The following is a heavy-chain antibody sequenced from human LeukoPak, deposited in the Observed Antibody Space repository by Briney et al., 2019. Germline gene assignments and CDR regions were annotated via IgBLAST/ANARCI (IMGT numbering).Heavy chain of an antibody. CDR1: GFSLSTSGMC. CDR2: IDWDDDK. V-gene: IGHV2-70*11. D-gene: IGHD6-13*01. Sequence: SGPALVKPTQTLTLTCTFSGFSLSTSGMCVSWIRQPPGKALEWLARIDWDDDKYYSTSLKTRLTISKDTSKNQVVLTMTNMDPVDTATYYCARIRIAAAEGDYYYYMDVWGKGTTVTVSS. CDR3: ARIRIAAAEGDYYYYMDV. J-gene: IGHJ6*03.